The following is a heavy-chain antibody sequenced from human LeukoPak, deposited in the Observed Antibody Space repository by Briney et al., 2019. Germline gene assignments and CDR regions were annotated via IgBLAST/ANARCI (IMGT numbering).Heavy chain of an antibody. CDR2: INPNSGGT. Sequence: ASVKVSCKASGYTFTGYYMHWVRQAPGQGLEWMEWINPNSGGTNYAQKFQGRVTMTRDTSISTAYMELSRLRSDDTAVYYCAREDYGDYEGPRLQHWGQGTLVTVSS. D-gene: IGHD4-17*01. J-gene: IGHJ1*01. CDR1: GYTFTGYY. V-gene: IGHV1-2*02. CDR3: AREDYGDYEGPRLQH.